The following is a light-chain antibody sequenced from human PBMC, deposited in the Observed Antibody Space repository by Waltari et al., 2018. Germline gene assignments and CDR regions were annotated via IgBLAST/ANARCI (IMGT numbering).Light chain of an antibody. J-gene: IGLJ3*02. V-gene: IGLV2-18*02. CDR3: SSPTTSITWV. CDR2: DVT. Sequence: QSALTQPPSVSGSPGQSVTISCTATSSDVGNYNRVSWYQQCPGTAPKLMIYDVTNRPSGVPDRFSGSKSGNTASLTISGLQAEDEADYYCSSPTTSITWVFGGGTKLTVL. CDR1: SSDVGNYNR.